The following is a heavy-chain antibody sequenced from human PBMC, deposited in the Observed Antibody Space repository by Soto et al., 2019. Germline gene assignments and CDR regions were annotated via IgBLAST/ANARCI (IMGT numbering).Heavy chain of an antibody. J-gene: IGHJ4*02. V-gene: IGHV1-3*05. Sequence: QVQLVQSGAEEKKPGASVKVSCKASGYTFTSYAMHWVRQAPGQRLEWMGWINAGNGNTKYSQKFQGRVTITRDTSASTAYMELSSLRSEDTAVYSCARAPPRYCSGGSCIFDYWGQGTLVTVSS. CDR3: ARAPPRYCSGGSCIFDY. D-gene: IGHD2-15*01. CDR2: INAGNGNT. CDR1: GYTFTSYA.